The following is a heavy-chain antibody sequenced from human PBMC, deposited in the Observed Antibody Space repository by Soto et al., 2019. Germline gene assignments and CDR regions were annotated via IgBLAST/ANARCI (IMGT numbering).Heavy chain of an antibody. CDR1: GFSVSSNY. CDR3: AREAVFGLTMHYYHYMDV. V-gene: IGHV3-66*01. J-gene: IGHJ6*03. D-gene: IGHD3-3*01. Sequence: GGSLRLSCAASGFSVSSNYMSWIRQAPEKGLEWVSVVYRSDDTNYANSLKGGFTISRDTSKNTLYLHMNSLRADDTAVYYCAREAVFGLTMHYYHYMDVWGKGTTVTVSS. CDR2: VYRSDDT.